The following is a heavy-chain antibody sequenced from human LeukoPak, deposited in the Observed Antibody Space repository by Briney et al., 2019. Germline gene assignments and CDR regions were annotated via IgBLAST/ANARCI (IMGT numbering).Heavy chain of an antibody. J-gene: IGHJ6*02. V-gene: IGHV1-24*01. Sequence: ASVKVSCKVSGYTLTELSMHWVRQAPGKGLEWMGGFDPEDGETIYAQKLQGRVTMTEDTSTDTAYMELSSLRSEDTAVYYCATEGFGDLTHYYGMDVWGQGTTVTVSS. CDR3: ATEGFGDLTHYYGMDV. CDR2: FDPEDGET. CDR1: GYTLTELS. D-gene: IGHD3-10*01.